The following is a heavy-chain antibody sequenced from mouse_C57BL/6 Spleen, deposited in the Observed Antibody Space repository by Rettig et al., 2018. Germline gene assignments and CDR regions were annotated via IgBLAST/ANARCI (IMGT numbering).Heavy chain of an antibody. J-gene: IGHJ2*01. CDR3: ARIYYYGSSYC. Sequence: IGMIHPNSGSTNYNEKFKSKATLTVDKSSSTAYMQLSSLTSEDSAVYYCARIYYYGSSYCWGQGTTLTVSS. V-gene: IGHV1-64*01. D-gene: IGHD1-1*01. CDR2: IHPNSGST.